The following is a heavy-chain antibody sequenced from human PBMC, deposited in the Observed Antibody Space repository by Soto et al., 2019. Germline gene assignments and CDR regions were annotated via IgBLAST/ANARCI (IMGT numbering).Heavy chain of an antibody. J-gene: IGHJ4*02. CDR2: IYYSGST. D-gene: IGHD3-3*01. V-gene: IGHV4-31*03. CDR1: GGSISSGGYY. CDR3: ARYGDAIFGVATAWGFDY. Sequence: TSETLSLTCTVSGGSISSGGYYWSWIRQHPGKGLEWIGYIYYSGSTYYNPSLKSRVTISVDTSKNQFSLKLSSVTAADTAVYYCARYGDAIFGVATAWGFDYWGQGTLVTVSS.